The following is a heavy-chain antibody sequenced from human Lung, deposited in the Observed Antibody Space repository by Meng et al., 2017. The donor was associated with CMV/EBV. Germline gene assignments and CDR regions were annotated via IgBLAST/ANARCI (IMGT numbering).Heavy chain of an antibody. D-gene: IGHD3-9*01. CDR3: ARDNDWGPDY. CDR2: IYPNSGGT. V-gene: IGHV1-2*02. J-gene: IGHJ4*02. CDR1: GYTFTDHY. Sequence: SXXVSCKASGYTFTDHYFHWVRQAPGQGLEWMGWIYPNSGGTHYAQKFQGRLTVTTDTSISTGYMELSSLGSDDTAVYYCARDNDWGPDYWGQGTLVTVAS.